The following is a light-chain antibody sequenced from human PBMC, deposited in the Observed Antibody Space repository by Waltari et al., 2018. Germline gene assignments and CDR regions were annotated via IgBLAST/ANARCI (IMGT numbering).Light chain of an antibody. CDR2: WAS. CDR3: QQYDSRWT. Sequence: DILMTQSPDSMAVSLGERATINCKSSQSLLYNSNDKNYLAWYQQKPGQPPKLLIYWASTRHSVVPDRFSGSGSAKDCTLTISSLQAEDVAVYCCQQYDSRWTFGQGTKVEIK. V-gene: IGKV4-1*01. J-gene: IGKJ1*01. CDR1: QSLLYNSNDKNY.